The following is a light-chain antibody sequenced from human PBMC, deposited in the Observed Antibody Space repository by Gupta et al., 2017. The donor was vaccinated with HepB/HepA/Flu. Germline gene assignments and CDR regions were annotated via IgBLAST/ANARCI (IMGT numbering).Light chain of an antibody. CDR3: QRRNNSLT. V-gene: IGKV3-11*01. CDR2: DAS. CDR1: QSVNIW. J-gene: IGKJ4*01. Sequence: EIVLTQFPATLSLYPGERATLSCRASQSVNIWLDWYQQKPGQAPRLLIRDASHRATGIPGRFSGSGSGTDFTLTISSLEAEDCAVYYGQRRNNSLTFGGGTKVETK.